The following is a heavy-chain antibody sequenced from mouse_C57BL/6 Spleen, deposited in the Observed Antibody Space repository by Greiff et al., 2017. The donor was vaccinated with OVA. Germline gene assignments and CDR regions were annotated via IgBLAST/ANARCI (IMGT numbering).Heavy chain of an antibody. CDR3: TRGYYGTYYAMDY. D-gene: IGHD1-1*01. CDR2: IDPETGGT. V-gene: IGHV1-15*01. CDR1: GYTFTDYE. J-gene: IGHJ4*01. Sequence: VQLQQSGAELVRPGASVTLSCKASGYTFTDYEMHWVKQTPVHGLEWIGAIDPETGGTAYNQKFKGKAILTADKSSSTAYMELRSLTSEDSAVYYCTRGYYGTYYAMDYWGQGTSVTVSS.